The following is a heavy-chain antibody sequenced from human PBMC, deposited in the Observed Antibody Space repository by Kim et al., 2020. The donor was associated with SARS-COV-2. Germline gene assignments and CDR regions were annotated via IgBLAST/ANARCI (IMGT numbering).Heavy chain of an antibody. Sequence: ASVKVSCKTYGYTFKGFSIHWVRQAPGLGLEWVGRINPDTGAAAYAQKFQGRVTMSRDMSITTAYMEVTSLTSDDTAVYFCARAQLSVTGYYPDFWGQGTLVTVAS. CDR2: INPDTGAA. V-gene: IGHV1-2*06. CDR3: ARAQLSVTGYYPDF. D-gene: IGHD3-9*01. CDR1: GYTFKGFS. J-gene: IGHJ4*02.